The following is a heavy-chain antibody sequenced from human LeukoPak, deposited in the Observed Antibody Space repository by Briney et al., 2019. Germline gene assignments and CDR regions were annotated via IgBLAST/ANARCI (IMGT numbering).Heavy chain of an antibody. J-gene: IGHJ6*02. V-gene: IGHV3-30-3*01. CDR3: ARETPQIYMTNGPNFGMDV. CDR1: GFTFSSYA. CDR2: ISYDGSNK. D-gene: IGHD4-23*01. Sequence: GGSLRLSCAASGFTFSSYAMHWVRQAPGTGLEWVAVISYDGSNKYYADSVKGRFTISRDNSKNTLYLQMNSLRAEDTAVYYCARETPQIYMTNGPNFGMDVWGQGTTVTVSS.